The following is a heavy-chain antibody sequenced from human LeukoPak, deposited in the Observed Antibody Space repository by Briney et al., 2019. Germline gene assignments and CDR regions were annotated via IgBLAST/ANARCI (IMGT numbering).Heavy chain of an antibody. V-gene: IGHV4-30-4*08. CDR3: ARAGKGSIAVPFDP. CDR2: IYYSGST. CDR1: GFTFSSYA. Sequence: LRLSCAASGFTFSSYAMSWVRQPPGKGLEWIGYIYYSGSTYYNPSLKSRVTISVDTSKNQFSLKLSSVTAADTAVYYCARAGKGSIAVPFDPWGQGTLVTVSS. J-gene: IGHJ5*02. D-gene: IGHD6-6*01.